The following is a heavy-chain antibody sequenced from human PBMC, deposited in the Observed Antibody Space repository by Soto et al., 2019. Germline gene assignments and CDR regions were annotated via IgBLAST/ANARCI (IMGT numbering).Heavy chain of an antibody. D-gene: IGHD1-26*01. CDR2: MNPNSGNT. CDR1: GYTFTSYY. J-gene: IGHJ3*02. V-gene: IGHV1-8*02. CDR3: ARERSSGAFDI. Sequence: ASVKVSCKASGYTFTSYYMHWVRQATGQGLEWMGWMNPNSGNTAYAQKFQGRVTMTRNTSISTAYMELSSLRSEDTAVYYCARERSSGAFDIWGQGTMVTVSS.